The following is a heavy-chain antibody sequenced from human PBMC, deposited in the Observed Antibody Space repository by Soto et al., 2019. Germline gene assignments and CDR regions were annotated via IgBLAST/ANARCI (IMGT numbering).Heavy chain of an antibody. CDR1: GFTFSSYA. J-gene: IGHJ5*02. V-gene: IGHV3-23*01. CDR2: ISGSGGST. Sequence: PGGSLRLSCAASGFTFSSYAMSWVRQAPGKGLEWVSAISGSGGSTYYADSVKGRFTISRDNSKNTLYLQMNSLRAEDTAVYYCAKLVRDIVVVPAAIWGTGVDPWGQGT. CDR3: AKLVRDIVVVPAAIWGTGVDP. D-gene: IGHD2-2*02.